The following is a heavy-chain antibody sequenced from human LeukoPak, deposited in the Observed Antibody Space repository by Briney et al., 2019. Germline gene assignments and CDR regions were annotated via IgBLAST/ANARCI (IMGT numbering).Heavy chain of an antibody. J-gene: IGHJ4*02. CDR2: INHSGST. Sequence: SETLSLTCAVYGGSFSGYYWSWIRQPPGKGLEWIGEINHSGSTNYNPSLKSRVTISVDTSKNQFSLKLSSVTAADTAVYYCARVGLDWGSIDYWGQGTLVTVSS. CDR1: GGSFSGYY. V-gene: IGHV4-34*01. D-gene: IGHD3/OR15-3a*01. CDR3: ARVGLDWGSIDY.